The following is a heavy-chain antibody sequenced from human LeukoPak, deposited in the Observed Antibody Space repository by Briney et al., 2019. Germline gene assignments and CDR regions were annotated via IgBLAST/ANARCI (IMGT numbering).Heavy chain of an antibody. V-gene: IGHV4-4*07. CDR3: ARQIASAGTAGFDF. CDR1: GGFISRYY. J-gene: IGHJ4*02. Sequence: WDTVSLIRTVCGGFISRYYGSWIRQPAGKALEWIGGIYSTGRTNANPALKSRVTMSVDTSKNHFSLRLRSVTAADTAVYYCARQIASAGTAGFDFWGQGALVTVSS. D-gene: IGHD6-13*01. CDR2: IYSTGRT.